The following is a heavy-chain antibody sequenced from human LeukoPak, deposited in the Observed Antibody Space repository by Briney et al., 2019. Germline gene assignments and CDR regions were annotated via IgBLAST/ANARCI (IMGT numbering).Heavy chain of an antibody. CDR2: ISGSGGST. Sequence: GGSLRLSCAASGSTFSSYAMSWVRQAPGKGLEWVSAISGSGGSTYYADSVKGRFTISRDNSKSTLYLQMNSLRAEDTAVYYCAKQNYYDSSGYYYLSDYFDYWGQGTLVTVSS. CDR1: GSTFSSYA. CDR3: AKQNYYDSSGYYYLSDYFDY. J-gene: IGHJ4*02. D-gene: IGHD3-22*01. V-gene: IGHV3-23*01.